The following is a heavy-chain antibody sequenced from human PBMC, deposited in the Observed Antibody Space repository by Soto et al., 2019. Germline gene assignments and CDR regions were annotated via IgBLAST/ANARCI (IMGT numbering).Heavy chain of an antibody. CDR1: GFTFSSYA. CDR3: EKDIGRDYGSGSSQY. CDR2: ISGSGGST. D-gene: IGHD3-10*01. J-gene: IGHJ4*02. V-gene: IGHV3-23*01. Sequence: PGGSLRLSCAASGFTFSSYAMSWVRQAPGKGLEWVSAISGSGGSTYYADSVKGRFTISRDNSKNTLYLQMNSLRAEDTAVYYCEKDIGRDYGSGSSQYWGQGTLVTVSS.